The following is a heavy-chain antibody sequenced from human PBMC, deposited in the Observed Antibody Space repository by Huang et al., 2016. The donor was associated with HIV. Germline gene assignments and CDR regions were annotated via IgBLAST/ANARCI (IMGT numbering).Heavy chain of an antibody. CDR3: STWWLSNRTPATAFDN. CDR2: VSDSGRST. V-gene: IGHV3-23*01. Sequence: EVQLLESGGTLVPPGGSLRLSCAAFADFGFGLSGFARGWARQAPGKGLEWVSAVSDSGRSTYYADAVRGRFTISRDNSKNTVHLQMNNLRAEDTAVYYCSTWWLSNRTPATAFDNWGRGTLVTISS. D-gene: IGHD2-15*01. J-gene: IGHJ4*02. CDR1: ADFGFGLSGFA.